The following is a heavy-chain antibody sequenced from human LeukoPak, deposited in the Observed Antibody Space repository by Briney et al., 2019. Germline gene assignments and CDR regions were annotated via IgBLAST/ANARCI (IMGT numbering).Heavy chain of an antibody. Sequence: ASVKVSCKASGYTFTGYYMHWVRQAPGQGLEWMGWINPNSGGTNYAQKFQGRVTMTRDTSISTAYMELSRLRSDDTAVYYCARDVSATTVTTHNWFDPWGQGTLVTVSS. CDR3: ARDVSATTVTTHNWFDP. CDR2: INPNSGGT. J-gene: IGHJ5*02. D-gene: IGHD4-11*01. V-gene: IGHV1-2*02. CDR1: GYTFTGYY.